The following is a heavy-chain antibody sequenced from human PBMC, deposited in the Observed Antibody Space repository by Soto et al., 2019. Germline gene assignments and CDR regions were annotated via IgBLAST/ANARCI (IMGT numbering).Heavy chain of an antibody. CDR1: GGFISSGGYY. D-gene: IGHD6-13*01. V-gene: IGHV4-31*03. Sequence: QVHLQESGPGLVKPSQTLSLTCTVSGGFISSGGYYWSWIRQHPGKGLEWIGYIYYSGNTYYNPSLRSRITISVDTSKNQFSLKLSSVTAADTAVYYCARVRTYSSSWDSFDFDYWGQGTLVTVSP. CDR2: IYYSGNT. J-gene: IGHJ4*02. CDR3: ARVRTYSSSWDSFDFDY.